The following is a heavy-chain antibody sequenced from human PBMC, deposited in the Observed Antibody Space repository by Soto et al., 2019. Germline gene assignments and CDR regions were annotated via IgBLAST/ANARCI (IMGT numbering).Heavy chain of an antibody. CDR2: IYYSGST. D-gene: IGHD6-19*01. J-gene: IGHJ5*02. V-gene: IGHV4-31*11. CDR3: ARAVRAVAAVGPLDP. Sequence: SETLSLTCAFSVVSISSGGYYCSWIRQHPGKGLEWIGYIYYSGSTYYNPSLKSRVTISVDTSKNQFSLKLSSVTAADTAVYYCARAVRAVAAVGPLDPWGQGTPV. CDR1: VVSISSGGYY.